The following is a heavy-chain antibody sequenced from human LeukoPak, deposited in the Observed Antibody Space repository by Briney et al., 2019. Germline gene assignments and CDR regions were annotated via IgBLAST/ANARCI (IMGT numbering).Heavy chain of an antibody. CDR2: ISSSSSYI. D-gene: IGHD4-17*01. Sequence: KPGGSLRLSCAASGFTFSSYSMNWVRQAPGKGLEWVSSISSSSSYIYYADSVKGRFTISRDNAKHSLYLQMNSLRAEDTAVYYCARDLGSDRTTVTYYFDYWGQGTLVTVSS. CDR1: GFTFSSYS. J-gene: IGHJ4*02. V-gene: IGHV3-21*01. CDR3: ARDLGSDRTTVTYYFDY.